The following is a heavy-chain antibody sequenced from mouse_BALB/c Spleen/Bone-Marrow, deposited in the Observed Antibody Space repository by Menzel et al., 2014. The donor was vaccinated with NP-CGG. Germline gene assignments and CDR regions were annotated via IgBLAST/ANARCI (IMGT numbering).Heavy chain of an antibody. D-gene: IGHD1-1*01. J-gene: IGHJ2*01. V-gene: IGHV7-3*02. CDR3: ARDDYGRGY. Sequence: EVKVVDSGGGLVQPGGSLRLSCATSGFTFTDYYMSWVRQPPGKALEWLGFIRNKANGYTIEYSASVKGRFTISRDNSQSILYLQMNTLRAEDSATYYCARDDYGRGYWGQGTTLTVSS. CDR1: GFTFTDYY. CDR2: IRNKANGYTI.